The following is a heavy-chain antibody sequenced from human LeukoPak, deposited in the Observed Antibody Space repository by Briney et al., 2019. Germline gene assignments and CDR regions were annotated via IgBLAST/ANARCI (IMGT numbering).Heavy chain of an antibody. J-gene: IGHJ5*02. Sequence: SETLSLTCTVSGGSISSSSYYWGWIRQPPGKGLEWIGSIYYSGSTYYNPSLKSRVTISVDTSKNQFSLKLSSVTAADTAVYYCARCTVVVPAAIPNWFDHWGQGTLVTVSS. CDR1: GGSISSSSYY. CDR3: ARCTVVVPAAIPNWFDH. D-gene: IGHD2-2*01. V-gene: IGHV4-39*07. CDR2: IYYSGST.